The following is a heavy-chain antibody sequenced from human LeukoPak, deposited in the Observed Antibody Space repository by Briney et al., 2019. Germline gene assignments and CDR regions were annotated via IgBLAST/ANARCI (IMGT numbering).Heavy chain of an antibody. V-gene: IGHV1-2*02. CDR2: INPNGGAT. J-gene: IGHJ4*02. Sequence: ASVKVSCKASGYTFTDYSLHWVRQGQAPGQGLEWLGWINPNGGATNYAQKFQGRVTMTTDTSTNTAYMELRSLTSDDTAVYYCARDLGLDTTMIFFDFWGQGTLVTVSS. D-gene: IGHD5-18*01. CDR1: GYTFTDYS. CDR3: ARDLGLDTTMIFFDF.